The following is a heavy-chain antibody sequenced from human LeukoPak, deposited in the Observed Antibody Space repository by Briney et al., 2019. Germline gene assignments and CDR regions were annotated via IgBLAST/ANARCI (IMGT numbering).Heavy chain of an antibody. D-gene: IGHD2-15*01. V-gene: IGHV3-48*03. CDR1: GFTFSSYE. J-gene: IGHJ4*02. CDR2: ISSSGSTI. Sequence: GGSLRLSCAASGFTFSSYEMNWVRQAPGKGLEWGSYISSSGSTIYYADSVKGRFTISRDNAKNSLYLQMNSLRAEDTAVYYRARLYCSGGSCYRSFDYWGQGTLVTVSS. CDR3: ARLYCSGGSCYRSFDY.